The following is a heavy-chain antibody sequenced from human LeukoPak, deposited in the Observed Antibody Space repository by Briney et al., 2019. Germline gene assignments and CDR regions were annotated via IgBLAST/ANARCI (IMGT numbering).Heavy chain of an antibody. V-gene: IGHV3-30*18. J-gene: IGHJ4*02. CDR2: ISYDGSNK. CDR3: AKGHGEPKKWELLNYFDY. D-gene: IGHD1-26*01. Sequence: GGSLRLSCAASGFTFSSYGMHWVRQAPGKGLEWVAVISYDGSNKYYADSVKGRFTISRDNSKNTLYLQMNSLRAEDTAVYYSAKGHGEPKKWELLNYFDYWGQGTLVTVSS. CDR1: GFTFSSYG.